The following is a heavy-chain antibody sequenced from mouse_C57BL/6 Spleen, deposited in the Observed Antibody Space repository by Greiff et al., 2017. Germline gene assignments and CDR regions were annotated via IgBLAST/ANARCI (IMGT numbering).Heavy chain of an antibody. Sequence: LQQSGPGILQPSQTLSLSCSFSGFSLSTFGMGVGWIRQPSGKGLEWLAHIWWDDDKYYNPALKSRLTISKDTSKNQVFLKIANVNTADTATYYCARINPYYYGSRYYAMDYWGQGTSVTVSA. J-gene: IGHJ4*01. V-gene: IGHV8-8*01. CDR1: GFSLSTFGMG. CDR2: IWWDDDK. D-gene: IGHD1-1*01. CDR3: ARINPYYYGSRYYAMDY.